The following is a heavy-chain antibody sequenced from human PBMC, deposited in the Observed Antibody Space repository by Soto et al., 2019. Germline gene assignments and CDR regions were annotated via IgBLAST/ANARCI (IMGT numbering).Heavy chain of an antibody. V-gene: IGHV3-23*01. Sequence: PGGSLRLSCAAPGFTFSTYAMNWVRQAPGKGLEWVSAISGGGGSTYYADSVKGRVTISRDNSKNTLYLQMNSLRAEDTAVYYCAKVSLGALTFTDYYYYGLDVWGQGTTVTVSS. D-gene: IGHD1-26*01. CDR2: ISGGGGST. J-gene: IGHJ6*02. CDR3: AKVSLGALTFTDYYYYGLDV. CDR1: GFTFSTYA.